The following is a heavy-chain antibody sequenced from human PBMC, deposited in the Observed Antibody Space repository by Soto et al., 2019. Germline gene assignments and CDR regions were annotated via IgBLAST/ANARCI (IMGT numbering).Heavy chain of an antibody. CDR3: ARGVVSWFDP. V-gene: IGHV1-8*02. D-gene: IGHD2-15*01. Sequence: ASLKVSCKASGYTFTGYYMHWVRQATGQGLEWMGWMNPNSGNTGYAQKFQGRVTMTRNTSISTAYMELSSLRSEDTAVYYCARGVVSWFDPWGQGTLVTVSS. J-gene: IGHJ5*02. CDR2: MNPNSGNT. CDR1: GYTFTGYY.